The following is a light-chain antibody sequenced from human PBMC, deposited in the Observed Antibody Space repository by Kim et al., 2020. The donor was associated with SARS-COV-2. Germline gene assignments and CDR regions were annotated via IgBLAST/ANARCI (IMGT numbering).Light chain of an antibody. CDR3: QQYNNWPAWT. CDR1: QSVSST. J-gene: IGKJ1*01. CDR2: GAS. V-gene: IGKV3-15*01. Sequence: SPGERATLSCRASQSVSSTLAWYQQKPGQAPRLLIYGASTRATGIPARFSGSGSGTEFTLTISSLQSEEFAVYYCQQYNNWPAWTFGQGTKVDIK.